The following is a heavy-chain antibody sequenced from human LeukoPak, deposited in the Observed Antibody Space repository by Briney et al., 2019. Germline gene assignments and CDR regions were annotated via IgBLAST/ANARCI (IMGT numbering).Heavy chain of an antibody. D-gene: IGHD6-19*01. CDR2: IYYSGST. J-gene: IGHJ4*02. V-gene: IGHV4-39*01. CDR1: GGSISSSSYY. CDR3: TRPWVSMAGTSHDDY. Sequence: SETLSLTCTVSGGSISSSSYYWGWIRQPPGKGLEGIGSIYYSGSTYYNPSLKSRVTISVDTSKNQFSLKLSSVTAADTAVYYCTRPWVSMAGTSHDDYWGQGTLVTVSS.